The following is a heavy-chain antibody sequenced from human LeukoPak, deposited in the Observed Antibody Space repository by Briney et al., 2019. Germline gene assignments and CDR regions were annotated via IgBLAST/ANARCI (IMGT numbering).Heavy chain of an antibody. CDR1: GYTFTSYG. Sequence: ASVKVSCKASGYTFTSYGISWVRQAPGQGLEWMGWISAYNGNTNYAQKLQGRATMTTDTSTSTAYMELRSLRSDDTAVYYCARDSLYSSGWGYFDYWGQGTLVTVSS. J-gene: IGHJ4*02. CDR2: ISAYNGNT. V-gene: IGHV1-18*01. CDR3: ARDSLYSSGWGYFDY. D-gene: IGHD6-19*01.